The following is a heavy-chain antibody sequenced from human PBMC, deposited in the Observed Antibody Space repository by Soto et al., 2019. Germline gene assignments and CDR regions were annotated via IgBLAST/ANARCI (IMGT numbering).Heavy chain of an antibody. CDR3: PHLHAGHGHGDYLARDYYFDY. D-gene: IGHD4-17*01. CDR1: GFSLSNARMG. CDR2: IFWNDEK. Sequence: SGPTLVNRTETLTLTCTVSGFSLSNARMGVSWIRQPPGKALEWLAHIFWNDEKRYSTSLKSRLTITKDTSKNQVVLTMTNMDPVDTATSYCPHLHAGHGHGDYLARDYYFDYWGQGTLVNVS. J-gene: IGHJ4*02. V-gene: IGHV2-26*01.